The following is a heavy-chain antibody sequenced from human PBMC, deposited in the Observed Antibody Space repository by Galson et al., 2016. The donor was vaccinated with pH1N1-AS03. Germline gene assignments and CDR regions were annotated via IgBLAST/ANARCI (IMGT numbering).Heavy chain of an antibody. CDR2: IRQDGSEK. D-gene: IGHD2-8*01. Sequence: SLRLSCAASGFSFSASWMSWVRQAPGKGLEWVANIRQDGSEKYYVDSVEGRFTISRDAAKNSLYLQMNSLRDEDRAVYYCARESLYGGYYFDYWGQGALVTVSS. V-gene: IGHV3-7*03. J-gene: IGHJ4*02. CDR1: GFSFSASW. CDR3: ARESLYGGYYFDY.